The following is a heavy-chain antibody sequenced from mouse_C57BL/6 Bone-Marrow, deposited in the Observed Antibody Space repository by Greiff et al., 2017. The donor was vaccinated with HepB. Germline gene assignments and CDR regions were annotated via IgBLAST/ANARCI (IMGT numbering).Heavy chain of an antibody. J-gene: IGHJ1*03. CDR2: IDPENGDT. V-gene: IGHV14-4*01. Sequence: VQLKESGAELVRPGASVKLSCTASGFNIKDDYMHWVKQRPEQGLEWIGWIDPENGDTEYASKFQGKATITADTSSNTAYLQLSSLTSEETAVYYCTTKRGTTVVDRYFDVWGTGTTVTVSS. CDR1: GFNIKDDY. CDR3: TTKRGTTVVDRYFDV. D-gene: IGHD1-1*01.